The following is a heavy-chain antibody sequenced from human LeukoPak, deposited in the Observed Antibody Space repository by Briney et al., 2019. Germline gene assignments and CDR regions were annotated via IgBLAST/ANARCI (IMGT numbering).Heavy chain of an antibody. CDR3: AREGESYPDLDY. CDR2: MTGSGDTT. V-gene: IGHV3-23*01. Sequence: GGSLRLSCEASGFTFSTYNMNWVRQAPGKRLEWVSAMTGSGDTTYYADSVKGRFTISRDNSKNTLYLQMNSLRAEDTAVYYCAREGESYPDLDYWGQGTLVTVSS. CDR1: GFTFSTYN. D-gene: IGHD3-10*01. J-gene: IGHJ4*02.